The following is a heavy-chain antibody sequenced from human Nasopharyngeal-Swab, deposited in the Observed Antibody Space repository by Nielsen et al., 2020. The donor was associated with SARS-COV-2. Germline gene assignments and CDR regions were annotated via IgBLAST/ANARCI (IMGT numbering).Heavy chain of an antibody. D-gene: IGHD3-9*01. CDR2: ISGSGGST. CDR1: GFTFSSYA. J-gene: IGHJ4*02. V-gene: IGHV3-23*01. CDR3: AKLAYILTGYPDY. Sequence: GESLKISCAASGFTFSSYAMSLVRQAPGKGLEWVSAISGSGGSTYYADSVKGRFTISRDNSKNTLYLQMNSLRAEDTAVYYCAKLAYILTGYPDYWGQGTLVTVSS.